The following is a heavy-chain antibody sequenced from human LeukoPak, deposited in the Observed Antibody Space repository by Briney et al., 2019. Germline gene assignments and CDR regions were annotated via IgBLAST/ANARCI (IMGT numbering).Heavy chain of an antibody. J-gene: IGHJ5*02. V-gene: IGHV1-69*13. Sequence: GASVKVSCKASGGTFSSYAISWVRQAPGQGLEWMGGIIPIFGTANYAQKFQGRVTITADESTSTAYMELSSLRSEDTAVYYCARGTEDCSSTSCSNWFDPWGQGTLVTVSS. CDR2: IIPIFGTA. CDR1: GGTFSSYA. D-gene: IGHD2-2*01. CDR3: ARGTEDCSSTSCSNWFDP.